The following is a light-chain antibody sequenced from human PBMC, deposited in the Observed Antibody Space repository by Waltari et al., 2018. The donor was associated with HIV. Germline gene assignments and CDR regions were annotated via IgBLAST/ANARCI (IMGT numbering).Light chain of an antibody. V-gene: IGLV2-14*01. CDR2: GVT. J-gene: IGLJ3*02. CDR3: SSYTSFKTVV. Sequence: QSALTQPASVSGSPGQSITISCTGTNSDIGAYNFVSWYQQHPDQAPRLILFGVTRLPSGISSRFSGLKSGNTASLTIFGLQDEDEADYYCSSYTSFKTVVFGGGTKLTVL. CDR1: NSDIGAYNF.